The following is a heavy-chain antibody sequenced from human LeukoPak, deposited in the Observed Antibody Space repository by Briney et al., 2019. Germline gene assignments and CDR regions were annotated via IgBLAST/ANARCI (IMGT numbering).Heavy chain of an antibody. CDR1: GFTFSSYW. CDR2: IKQDGSEK. D-gene: IGHD5-12*01. V-gene: IGHV3-7*01. J-gene: IGHJ3*02. Sequence: GGSLRLSCAASGFTFSSYWMSWVRQAPGKGLEWVANIKQDGSEKYYVDSVKGRFTISRDNAKNSLYLQMNSLRAEDTAVYYCARYIVATPDDAFDIWGQGAMVTVSS. CDR3: ARYIVATPDDAFDI.